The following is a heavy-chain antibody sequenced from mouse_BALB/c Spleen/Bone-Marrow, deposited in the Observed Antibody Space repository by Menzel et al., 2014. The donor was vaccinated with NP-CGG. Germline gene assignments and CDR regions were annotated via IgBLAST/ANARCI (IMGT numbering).Heavy chain of an antibody. CDR1: GFTFSDYY. J-gene: IGHJ4*01. Sequence: EVKLEESGGGLVKPGGSPKLSCAASGFTFSDYYMHWVRQTPEKRLEWVATISDGGSYTYYPDSVKGRSTITRDNAKNNLFLQLNSLKSEDTAMYFCARDVSMDYWGQGTSVTVSS. CDR3: ARDVSMDY. V-gene: IGHV5-4*02. CDR2: ISDGGSYT.